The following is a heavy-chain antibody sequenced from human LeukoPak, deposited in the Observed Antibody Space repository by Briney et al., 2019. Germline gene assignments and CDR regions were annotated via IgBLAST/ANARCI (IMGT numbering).Heavy chain of an antibody. CDR2: MNGTSSFT. Sequence: PGESLRLSCAASGFTFSDYYMSWVRQAPGKGLEWISYMNGTSSFTNYADSVKGRFTVSRDNAKNSLYLQMNTLRAEDTAVYYCARDLRLLSWGQGTLVT. CDR3: ARDLRLLS. V-gene: IGHV3-11*06. J-gene: IGHJ5*02. CDR1: GFTFSDYY.